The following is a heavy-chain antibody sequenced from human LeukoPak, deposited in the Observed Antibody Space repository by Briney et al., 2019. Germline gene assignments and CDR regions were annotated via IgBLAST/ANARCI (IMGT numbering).Heavy chain of an antibody. CDR1: GFTFSRHA. Sequence: GGSLRLSCAASGFTFSRHAMNWVRQAPGKGLEWVSSITSSASYRYHSDSVKGRFTISRDNAKNSLYLQMNSLRVEDTAVYYCASENIVSTSGALFDYWGQGTLVTVSS. D-gene: IGHD5-12*01. J-gene: IGHJ4*02. CDR3: ASENIVSTSGALFDY. CDR2: ITSSASYR. V-gene: IGHV3-21*01.